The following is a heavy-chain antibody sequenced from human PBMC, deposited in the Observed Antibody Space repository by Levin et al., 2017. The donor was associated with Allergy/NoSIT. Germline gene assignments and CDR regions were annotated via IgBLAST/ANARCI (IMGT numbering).Heavy chain of an antibody. CDR1: GFTFSSYS. Sequence: GGSLRLSCAASGFTFSSYSMNWVRQAPGKGLEWVSSISSSSSYIYYADSVKGRFTISRDNAKNSLYLQMNSLRAEDTAVYYCARSLGRYLASPNDYWGQGTLVTVSS. CDR2: ISSSSSYI. V-gene: IGHV3-21*01. D-gene: IGHD3-16*01. CDR3: ARSLGRYLASPNDY. J-gene: IGHJ4*02.